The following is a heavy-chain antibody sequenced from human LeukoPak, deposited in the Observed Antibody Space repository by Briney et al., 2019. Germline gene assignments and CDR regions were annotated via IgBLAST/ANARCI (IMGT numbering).Heavy chain of an antibody. J-gene: IGHJ5*02. V-gene: IGHV1-2*02. CDR1: GGTFSSYA. Sequence: ASVKVSCKASGGTFSSYAISWVRQAPGQGLEWMGWINGNSGGTKYAQKFQGRVTMTRDTSISTAYMELNRLRSDDTAVYYCARGDDYIWGSAFNWFDPWGQGTLVTVSS. CDR3: ARGDDYIWGSAFNWFDP. D-gene: IGHD3-16*01. CDR2: INGNSGGT.